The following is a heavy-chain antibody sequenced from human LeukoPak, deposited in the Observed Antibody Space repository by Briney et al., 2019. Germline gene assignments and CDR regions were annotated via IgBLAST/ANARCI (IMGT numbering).Heavy chain of an antibody. D-gene: IGHD5-18*01. V-gene: IGHV3-30-3*01. J-gene: IGHJ3*02. CDR3: ERDRQVGYSYGDAFDI. CDR2: ISYDGSNK. CDR1: GFTFISYA. Sequence: GGSLRLSCAASGFTFISYAMHLVRQAPGKWLDLVAVISYDGSNKYYADSVKGRFTISRDNPKNTLYLQMNSLRAEDTAVYYCERDRQVGYSYGDAFDIWGQGTMVTVSS.